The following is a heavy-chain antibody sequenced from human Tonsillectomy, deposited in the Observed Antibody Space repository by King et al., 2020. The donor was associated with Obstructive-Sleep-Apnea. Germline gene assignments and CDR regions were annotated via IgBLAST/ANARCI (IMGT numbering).Heavy chain of an antibody. J-gene: IGHJ6*02. CDR2: IYWDDDK. Sequence: ITLKESGPTLVKPTQTLTLTCTFSGFSLSTSGVGVGWIRQPPGKALEWLALIYWDDDKRYSPSLKSRLTITKDTSKNQVVLTMTNMDPVDTGTYYCGHTQLGGYEWSFYYGIDVWGQGTTVTVSS. V-gene: IGHV2-5*02. D-gene: IGHD5-12*01. CDR3: GHTQLGGYEWSFYYGIDV. CDR1: GFSLSTSGVG.